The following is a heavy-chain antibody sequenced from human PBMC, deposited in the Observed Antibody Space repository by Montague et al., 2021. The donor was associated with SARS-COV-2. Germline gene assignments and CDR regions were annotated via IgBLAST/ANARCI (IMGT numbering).Heavy chain of an antibody. Sequence: SETLSLTCDVSGDSISSVTYYSAWIRQPPGSLLELIGNLYSSGTTLNNSSLKRRVIMSVDTCKNQSPMLLNLVTAADTAVYYSARRRTGLEHPFDPWGQGTLVIVSS. D-gene: IGHD1/OR15-1a*01. CDR1: GDSISSVTYY. CDR2: LYSSGTT. J-gene: IGHJ5*02. V-gene: IGHV4-39*01. CDR3: ARRRTGLEHPFDP.